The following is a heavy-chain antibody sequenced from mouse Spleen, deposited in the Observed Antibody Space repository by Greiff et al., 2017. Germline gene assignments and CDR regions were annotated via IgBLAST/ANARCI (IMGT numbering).Heavy chain of an antibody. CDR3: ANWDGAY. D-gene: IGHD4-1*01. Sequence: EVKVVESGGGLVKPGGSLKLSCAASGFTFSSYAMSWVRQTPEKRLEWVATISDGGSYTYYPDNVKGRFTISRDNAKNNLYLQMSHLKSEDTAMYYCANWDGAYWGQGTLVTVSA. V-gene: IGHV5-4*03. J-gene: IGHJ3*01. CDR1: GFTFSSYA. CDR2: ISDGGSYT.